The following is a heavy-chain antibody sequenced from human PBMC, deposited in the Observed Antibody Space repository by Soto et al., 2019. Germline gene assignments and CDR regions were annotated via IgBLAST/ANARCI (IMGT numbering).Heavy chain of an antibody. J-gene: IGHJ4*02. CDR2: IDPSDSYI. CDR1: GYSFTTYW. CDR3: ARHGSGENSLGFGS. Sequence: GESLKISCKSSGYSFTTYWINWVRQMPGKGLEWMGRIDPSDSYINYSPSLQGHVTISTDKSISTAYLQWSSLKAADTAMYYCARHGSGENSLGFGSWGQGTLAPSPQ. D-gene: IGHD3-10*01. V-gene: IGHV5-10-1*01.